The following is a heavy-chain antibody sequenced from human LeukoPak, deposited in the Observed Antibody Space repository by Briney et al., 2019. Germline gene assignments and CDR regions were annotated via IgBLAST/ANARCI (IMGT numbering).Heavy chain of an antibody. CDR2: ISGSGGST. Sequence: GGSLRLSCAASGFTFGSYAMSWVRQAPGKGLEWVSAISGSGGSTYYADSVKGRFTISRDNSKNTLYLQMDSLRAEDTAVYYCAKDWRDGYNLALDYWGQGTLVTVSS. V-gene: IGHV3-23*01. CDR3: AKDWRDGYNLALDY. CDR1: GFTFGSYA. D-gene: IGHD5-24*01. J-gene: IGHJ4*02.